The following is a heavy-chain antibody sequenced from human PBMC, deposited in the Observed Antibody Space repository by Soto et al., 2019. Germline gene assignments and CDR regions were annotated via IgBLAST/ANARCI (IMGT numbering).Heavy chain of an antibody. V-gene: IGHV1-2*02. Sequence: ASVKVSCKASGYTFTGYYMHWVRQAPGQGLEWMGWINPNSGGTNYAQKFQGRVTMTRDTSISTAYMELSRLRSGDTAVYYCARDRATVTTPYYYYGMDVWGQGTTVTVSS. CDR3: ARDRATVTTPYYYYGMDV. D-gene: IGHD4-4*01. J-gene: IGHJ6*02. CDR2: INPNSGGT. CDR1: GYTFTGYY.